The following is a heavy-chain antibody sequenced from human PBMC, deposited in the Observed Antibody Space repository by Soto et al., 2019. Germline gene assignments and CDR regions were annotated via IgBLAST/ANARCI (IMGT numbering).Heavy chain of an antibody. Sequence: ASVKVSCKASGYTFTSYGISWVRQSPGQGFEWLGWISAYNGNTNYAQKLQGRVTMTTDTSTSTAYMELRSLRSDDTAVYYCARSMDIVATYYYYGMDVWGQGTTVTVSS. J-gene: IGHJ6*02. D-gene: IGHD5-12*01. CDR3: ARSMDIVATYYYYGMDV. V-gene: IGHV1-18*01. CDR1: GYTFTSYG. CDR2: ISAYNGNT.